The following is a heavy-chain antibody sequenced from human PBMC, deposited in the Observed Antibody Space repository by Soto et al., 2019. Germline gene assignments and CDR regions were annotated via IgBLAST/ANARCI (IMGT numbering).Heavy chain of an antibody. Sequence: PSETLSLTCTVSGGSVTNSSYYWGWIRQSPGKGLEWIGSVYYRGRSYSKSSVKSRVTISVDTSKNRFSLSLNSVTASDTAVYFCVSQRTTVPTQAYFDYWGPGALEDVSS. D-gene: IGHD4-17*01. J-gene: IGHJ4*02. CDR2: VYYRGRS. CDR3: VSQRTTVPTQAYFDY. CDR1: GGSVTNSSYY. V-gene: IGHV4-39*01.